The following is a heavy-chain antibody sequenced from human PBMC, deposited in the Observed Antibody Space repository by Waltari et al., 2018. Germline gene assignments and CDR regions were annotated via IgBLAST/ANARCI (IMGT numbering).Heavy chain of an antibody. V-gene: IGHV4-39*01. D-gene: IGHD1-26*01. CDR1: GGSISSSSYY. CDR3: ARPRGELLPDAFDI. J-gene: IGHJ3*02. Sequence: QLQLQESGPGLVKPSETLSLTCTVSGGSISSSSYYWGWIRQPPGKGLEWIGSIYYSGRTYYNPTLKSRVTISVDTSKNQFSLKLSSVTAADTAVYYCARPRGELLPDAFDIWGQGTMVTVSS. CDR2: IYYSGRT.